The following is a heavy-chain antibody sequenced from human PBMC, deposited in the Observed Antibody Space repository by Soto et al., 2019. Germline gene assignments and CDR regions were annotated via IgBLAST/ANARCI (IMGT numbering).Heavy chain of an antibody. CDR2: IIPIFGTA. Sequence: SVKVSCKASGGTFSSYAISWVRQAPGQGLEWMGGIIPIFGTANYAQKFQGRVTITADESTSTAYMELSSLRSEDTAVYYCRFYDSSGYDYWGQGTLVTVSS. D-gene: IGHD3-22*01. V-gene: IGHV1-69*13. J-gene: IGHJ4*02. CDR1: GGTFSSYA. CDR3: RFYDSSGYDY.